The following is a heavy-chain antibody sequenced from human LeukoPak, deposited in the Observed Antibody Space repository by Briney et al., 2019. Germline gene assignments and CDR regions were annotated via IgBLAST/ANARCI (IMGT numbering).Heavy chain of an antibody. CDR3: AKDLNTVVMQYFDF. Sequence: GGSLRLSCTGSGFPFSSYGMHWVRQTPGRGLEWVAFIRYDGKTEYYADSVKGRFTIAREDSHSTVHLHMKDLRPDDAAVYCCAKDLNTVVMQYFDFWGQGTLVRVSS. D-gene: IGHD2-21*01. V-gene: IGHV3-30*02. CDR2: IRYDGKTE. CDR1: GFPFSSYG. J-gene: IGHJ4*02.